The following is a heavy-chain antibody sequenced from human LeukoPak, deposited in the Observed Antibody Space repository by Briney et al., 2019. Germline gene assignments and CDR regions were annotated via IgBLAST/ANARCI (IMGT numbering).Heavy chain of an antibody. CDR2: INPNSGGT. CDR3: ARDRADYGDRFDY. D-gene: IGHD4-17*01. Sequence: GASVKVSCKASGYTFTVYYMHWVRQAPGQGLEWMGWINPNSGGTNYAQKFQGRVTMTRDTSISTAYMELSRLRSDDTAVYYCARDRADYGDRFDYWGQGTLVTVSS. V-gene: IGHV1-2*02. CDR1: GYTFTVYY. J-gene: IGHJ4*02.